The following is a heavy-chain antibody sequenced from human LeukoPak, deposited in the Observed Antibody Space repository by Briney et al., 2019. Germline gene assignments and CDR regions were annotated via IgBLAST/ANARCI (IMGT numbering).Heavy chain of an antibody. CDR1: GYTFTHYA. CDR3: ARDNYYDSSGYYSY. D-gene: IGHD3-22*01. J-gene: IGHJ4*02. V-gene: IGHV1-18*01. CDR2: ISAYIGNT. Sequence: ASVKVSCKASGYTFTHYAINWVRQAPGQGPEWMGWISAYIGNTHYAQKLQGRVTITTDTSTSTAYMELRSLRSDDTAVYYCARDNYYDSSGYYSYWGQGTLVTVSS.